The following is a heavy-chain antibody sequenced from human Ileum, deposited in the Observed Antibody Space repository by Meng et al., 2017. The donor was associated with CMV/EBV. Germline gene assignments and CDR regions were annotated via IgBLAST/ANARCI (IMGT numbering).Heavy chain of an antibody. CDR2: FHTSGTT. CDR3: ATEKWAAAGYGAFDI. J-gene: IGHJ3*02. Sequence: QGHWQESGPGLVKPSETLSLTCTVSGASISAYFWSWIRQPAGKGLECIGRFHTSGTTNYNPSLKSRVTMSVDSSKNQFSLNLSSVTAADTAVYYCATEKWAAAGYGAFDIWGQGTMVTVSS. V-gene: IGHV4-4*07. D-gene: IGHD6-13*01. CDR1: GASISAYF.